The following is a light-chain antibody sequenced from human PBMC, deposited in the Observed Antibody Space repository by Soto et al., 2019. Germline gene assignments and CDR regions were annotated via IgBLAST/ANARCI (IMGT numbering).Light chain of an antibody. CDR1: SSDVGGYNY. J-gene: IGLJ3*02. CDR2: EVT. CDR3: SSYAASNNFYFV. Sequence: VLTQPPSASGSPGQSVTVSCTGTSSDVGGYNYVPWYQQYPGRAPKLMIYEVTKRPSGVPDRFSGSKSGNTASLTVSGLQAEDEADYYCSSYAASNNFYFVFGGGTKLTVL. V-gene: IGLV2-8*01.